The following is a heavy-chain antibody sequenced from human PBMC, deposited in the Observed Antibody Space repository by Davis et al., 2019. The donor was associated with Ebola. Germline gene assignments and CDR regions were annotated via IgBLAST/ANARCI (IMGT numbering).Heavy chain of an antibody. CDR3: AKRGRHGPGTTDFDN. CDR1: VITFSSYA. D-gene: IGHD1-14*01. CDR2: ISGSGGST. J-gene: IGHJ4*02. Sequence: PGGPLRLSCTDSVITFSSYAMTWVRQAPGKGLEWVSAISGSGGSTYYADSVKGRFTISRDNSKKTLYLQMNSLRAEDTAVYYCAKRGRHGPGTTDFDNWGQGTLVTVSS. V-gene: IGHV3-23*01.